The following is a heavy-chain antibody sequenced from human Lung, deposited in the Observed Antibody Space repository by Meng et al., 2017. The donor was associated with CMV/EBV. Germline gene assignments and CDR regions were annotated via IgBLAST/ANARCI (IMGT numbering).Heavy chain of an antibody. CDR1: GYSIGSVYY. Sequence: WPLPGYSIGSVYYWGWIRQPPGKGLEWIGTIYRGGTTHYNSPLKSRVTISVDTSKKQFTLKMSSVTAADTAVYYCAIFVWGTWVCNGEPWVLGTXVTVSS. V-gene: IGHV4-38-2*01. J-gene: IGHJ1*01. CDR3: AIFVWGTWVCNGEP. CDR2: IYRGGTT. D-gene: IGHD3-16*01.